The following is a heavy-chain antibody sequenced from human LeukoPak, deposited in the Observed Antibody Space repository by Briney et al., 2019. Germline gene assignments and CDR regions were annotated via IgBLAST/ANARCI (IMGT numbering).Heavy chain of an antibody. V-gene: IGHV3-30*02. CDR2: IRYDGSNK. D-gene: IGHD2-2*01. J-gene: IGHJ3*02. Sequence: GGSLRLSCEASGFTFTTYSMTWVRQAPGKGLEWVAFIRYDGSNKYYADSVKGRFTISRDNSKNTLYLQMNSLRAEDTAVYYCAKDHRYCSSTSCYEHAFDIWGQGTMVTASS. CDR1: GFTFTTYS. CDR3: AKDHRYCSSTSCYEHAFDI.